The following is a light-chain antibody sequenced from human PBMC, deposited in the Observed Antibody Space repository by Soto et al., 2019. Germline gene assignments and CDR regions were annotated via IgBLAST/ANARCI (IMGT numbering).Light chain of an antibody. CDR3: QQRSDWPPT. CDR2: DTS. J-gene: IGKJ1*01. CDR1: QSVGSY. V-gene: IGKV3-11*01. Sequence: EIVLTQSPATLSVSPGERATLSCRASQSVGSYLAWSQQTPGQAPRLLIYDTSNRATGIPARFSGSGSGTDFTLTISSLETEDFAVYYCQQRSDWPPTFGQGTKVDIK.